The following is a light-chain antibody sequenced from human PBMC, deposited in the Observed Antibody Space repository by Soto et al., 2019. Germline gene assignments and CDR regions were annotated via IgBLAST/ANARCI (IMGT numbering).Light chain of an antibody. CDR1: ENVYINS. CDR3: QQYGTSPLT. V-gene: IGKV3-20*01. J-gene: IGKJ3*01. Sequence: EIVLTQSPGTLSLSPGEGATLSCRASENVYINSLAWYQQKPGQPPRLLIYGAATRASAVPDRFSGSGSGADFTLTITGLEPEDFAVYYCQQYGTSPLTFGPGTTVD. CDR2: GAA.